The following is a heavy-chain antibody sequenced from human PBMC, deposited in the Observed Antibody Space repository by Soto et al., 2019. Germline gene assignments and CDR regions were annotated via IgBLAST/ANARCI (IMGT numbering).Heavy chain of an antibody. J-gene: IGHJ4*02. V-gene: IGHV3-30*18. CDR1: GFTFSTYG. CDR2: ISYDGSKK. CDR3: VKDRVESGLGEVDY. Sequence: QVQLVESGGGVVQPGRSLRLSCAATGFTFSTYGTHWVRQAPGKGLEWVAVISYDGSKKYYADSVKGRFTISRDNSKSTRYLQMNSLRADDTAVYYCVKDRVESGLGEVDYWGQGTLVTVSS. D-gene: IGHD3-16*01.